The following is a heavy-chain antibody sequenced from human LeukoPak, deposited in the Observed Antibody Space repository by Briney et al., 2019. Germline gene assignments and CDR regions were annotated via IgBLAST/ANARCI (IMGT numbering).Heavy chain of an antibody. J-gene: IGHJ4*02. V-gene: IGHV3-30-3*01. Sequence: GGSLRLSCAASGFTFNNYAIHWVRQAPGKGLEWVALISYDGSDKYYADSVKGRFTISRDNSKNTLYLQMNSLRPEDTALYYCVRGRYYYDVSGYPDYWGQGMLVTVSS. D-gene: IGHD3-22*01. CDR2: ISYDGSDK. CDR1: GFTFNNYA. CDR3: VRGRYYYDVSGYPDY.